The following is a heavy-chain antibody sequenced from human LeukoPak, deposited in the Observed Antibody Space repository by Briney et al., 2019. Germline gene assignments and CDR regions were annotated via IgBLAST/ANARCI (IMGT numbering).Heavy chain of an antibody. V-gene: IGHV1-18*01. D-gene: IGHD6-19*01. J-gene: IGHJ4*02. Sequence: ASVTVSCKASGYTFTTYGISWVRQAPGQGLEWMGWISAYNGNTNYAQKLQGRVTMTTDTSTSTAYMDLRGLRSDDTAVYYCARDPTIAVAGPGYWGQGTLVTVSS. CDR3: ARDPTIAVAGPGY. CDR1: GYTFTTYG. CDR2: ISAYNGNT.